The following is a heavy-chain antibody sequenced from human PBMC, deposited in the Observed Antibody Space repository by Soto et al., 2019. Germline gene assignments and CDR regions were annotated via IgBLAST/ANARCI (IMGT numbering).Heavy chain of an antibody. CDR2: ISSSSSYI. CDR3: ARDVHYDILTGYYVKSWFDP. J-gene: IGHJ5*02. D-gene: IGHD3-9*01. CDR1: GFTFSSYS. V-gene: IGHV3-21*01. Sequence: EVQLVESEGGLVKPGGSLRLSCAAPGFTFSSYSMSWVRQAPGKGLEWVSSISSSSSYIYYADSVKGRFTISRDNAKNSLYLQMNSLRAEETAVYYCARDVHYDILTGYYVKSWFDPWGQGTLVTVSS.